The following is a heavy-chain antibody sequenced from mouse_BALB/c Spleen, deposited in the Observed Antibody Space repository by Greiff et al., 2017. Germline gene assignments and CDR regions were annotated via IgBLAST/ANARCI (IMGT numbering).Heavy chain of an antibody. D-gene: IGHD1-2*01. CDR1: GFNIKDYY. Sequence: VQLQQSGAELVRSGASVKLSCTASGFNIKDYYMHWVKQRPEQGLEWIGRIDPANGNTKYDPKFQGKATITADTSSNTAYLQLSSLTSEDTAVYYCARFTTATSWFAYWGQGTLVTVSA. CDR3: ARFTTATSWFAY. CDR2: IDPANGNT. J-gene: IGHJ3*01. V-gene: IGHV14-3*02.